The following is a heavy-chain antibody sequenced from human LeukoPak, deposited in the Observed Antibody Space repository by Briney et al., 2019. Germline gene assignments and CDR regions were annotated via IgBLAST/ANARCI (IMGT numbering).Heavy chain of an antibody. CDR3: ARDVWVFDSYDFWSGYPKYNWFDP. CDR2: IYTSRST. Sequence: PSETLSLTCTVSGGSISSYYWSWIRQPAGKGLEWIGRIYTSRSTNYNPSLKSRVTMSVDTSKNQFSLKLSSVTAADTAVYYCARDVWVFDSYDFWSGYPKYNWFDPWGQGTLVTVSS. V-gene: IGHV4-4*07. J-gene: IGHJ5*02. D-gene: IGHD3-3*01. CDR1: GGSISSYY.